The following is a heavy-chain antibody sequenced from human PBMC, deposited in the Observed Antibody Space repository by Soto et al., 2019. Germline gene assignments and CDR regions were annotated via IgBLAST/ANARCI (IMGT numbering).Heavy chain of an antibody. CDR2: IYYSGST. Sequence: SETLSLTCTVSGGSISSYYWSWIRQPPGKGLEWIGYIYYSGSTNYNPSLKSRVTISVDTSKNQFSLKLSSVTAADTAVYYCARSESRRTTVTDHPYYFDYWGQGTLVTVSS. CDR1: GGSISSYY. CDR3: ARSESRRTTVTDHPYYFDY. V-gene: IGHV4-59*01. D-gene: IGHD4-17*01. J-gene: IGHJ4*02.